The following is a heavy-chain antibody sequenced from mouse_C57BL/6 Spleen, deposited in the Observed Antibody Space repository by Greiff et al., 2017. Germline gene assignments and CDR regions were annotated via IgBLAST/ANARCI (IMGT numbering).Heavy chain of an antibody. Sequence: VQLQQSGAVLVKPGASVKLSCKASGYTFPEYTIHWVKQRSGQGLEWIGWFYPGSGSIKYNEKFKDKATLTADKSSITVYMVLSSLKAEDSAVYFGARHEDSTNYFDYWGQGTTLTVSS. J-gene: IGHJ2*01. V-gene: IGHV1-62-2*01. CDR1: GYTFPEYT. CDR2: FYPGSGSI. D-gene: IGHD3-1*01. CDR3: ARHEDSTNYFDY.